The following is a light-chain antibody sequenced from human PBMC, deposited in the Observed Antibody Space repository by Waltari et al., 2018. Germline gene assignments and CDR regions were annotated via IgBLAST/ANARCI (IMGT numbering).Light chain of an antibody. V-gene: IGLV1-47*01. Sequence: QSVLTQPPSASGTPGQRVTISCSGISSNIGTNYVFWYQQLPGKAPNLLIYRNDQRPSGVPDRFSASKSVTSASLAIGGLRSEDEAIYHCAAWDNSLGRWVFGEGTKLTVL. CDR1: SSNIGTNY. CDR2: RND. J-gene: IGLJ3*02. CDR3: AAWDNSLGRWV.